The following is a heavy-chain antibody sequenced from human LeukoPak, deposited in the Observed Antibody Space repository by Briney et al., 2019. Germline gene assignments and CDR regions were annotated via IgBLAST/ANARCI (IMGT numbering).Heavy chain of an antibody. CDR3: AKDQGVSGSTTYYFYYGMDV. V-gene: IGHV3-23*01. J-gene: IGHJ6*02. CDR1: GFTFSRHA. Sequence: GGSLRLSCVGSGFTFSRHAMSWVRQAPGKGLEWVSGVNGSGDSAYHAASVKGRFTISRDNAKNTLYLQMNSLRAEDTAVYYCAKDQGVSGSTTYYFYYGMDVWGQGTTVTVSS. D-gene: IGHD3-16*01. CDR2: VNGSGDSA.